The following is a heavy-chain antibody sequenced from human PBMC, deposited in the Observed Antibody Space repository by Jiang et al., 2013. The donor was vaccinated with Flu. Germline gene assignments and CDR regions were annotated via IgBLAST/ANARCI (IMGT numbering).Heavy chain of an antibody. Sequence: KPTQTLTLTCTFSGFSLSTSGMCVSWIRQPPGKALEWLARIDWDDDKYYSTSLKTRLTISKDTSKNQVVLTMTNMDPVDTATYYCARMIAVAHNNWFDPGAREPWSPSP. J-gene: IGHJ5*02. D-gene: IGHD6-19*01. V-gene: IGHV2-70*11. CDR1: GFSLSTSGMC. CDR3: ARMIAVAHNNWFDP. CDR2: IDWDDDK.